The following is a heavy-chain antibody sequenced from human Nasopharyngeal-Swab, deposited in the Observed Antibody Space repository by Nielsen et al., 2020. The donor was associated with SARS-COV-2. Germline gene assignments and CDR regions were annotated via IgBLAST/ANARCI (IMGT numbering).Heavy chain of an antibody. V-gene: IGHV3-33*01. Sequence: GGSLRLSCAASGFIFSSYGMHWVRQAPGKGLEWVAVIWYDGSNKYYADSVKGRFTISRDNSKNTLYLQMNSLRAEDTAVYYCARGTGSYYTYYYYYMDVWGKGTTVTVSS. CDR2: IWYDGSNK. J-gene: IGHJ6*03. CDR3: ARGTGSYYTYYYYYMDV. D-gene: IGHD3-10*01. CDR1: GFIFSSYG.